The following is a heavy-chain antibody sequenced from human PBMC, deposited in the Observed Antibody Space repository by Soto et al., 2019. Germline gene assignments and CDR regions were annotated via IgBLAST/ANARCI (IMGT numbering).Heavy chain of an antibody. CDR1: GVTLRSYG. V-gene: IGHV3-48*04. CDR2: ISSSSSTI. CDR3: ARYDSSGYYWPYYYYGMDV. Sequence: PGGSLRLSCAACGVTLRSYGVNWVRRAPGKGLDWVSYISSSSSTIYYADSVKGRFTISRDNAKNSLYLQMNSLRAEDTAVYYCARYDSSGYYWPYYYYGMDVWGQGTTVTVSS. D-gene: IGHD3-22*01. J-gene: IGHJ6*02.